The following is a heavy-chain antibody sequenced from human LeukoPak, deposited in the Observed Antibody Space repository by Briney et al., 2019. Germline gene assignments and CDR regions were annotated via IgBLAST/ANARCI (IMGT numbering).Heavy chain of an antibody. CDR2: ISGSGGST. CDR3: ARDRLVRGALDY. CDR1: GFTVSSNS. J-gene: IGHJ4*02. D-gene: IGHD3-10*01. V-gene: IGHV3-23*01. Sequence: GGSLRLSCTVSGFTVSSNSMSWVRQAPGKGLEWVSAISGSGGSTYYADSVRGRFTISRDNSKNTLYLQMNSLRAEDTAVYYCARDRLVRGALDYWGQGTLVTVSS.